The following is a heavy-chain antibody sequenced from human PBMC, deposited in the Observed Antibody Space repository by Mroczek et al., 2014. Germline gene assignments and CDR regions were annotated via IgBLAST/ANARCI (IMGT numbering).Heavy chain of an antibody. D-gene: IGHD3-22*01. J-gene: IGHJ4*02. V-gene: IGHV4-61*02. Sequence: QVQLQESGPGLVKPSQTLSLTCTVSGGSISSGSYYWSWIRQPAGKGLEWIGRIYTSGSTNYNPSLKSRVTISVDTSKNQFSLKLSSVTAADTAVYYCASGRYDSSGYARFDYWGQGTLVTVSS. CDR1: GGSISSGSYY. CDR2: IYTSGST. CDR3: ASGRYDSSGYARFDY.